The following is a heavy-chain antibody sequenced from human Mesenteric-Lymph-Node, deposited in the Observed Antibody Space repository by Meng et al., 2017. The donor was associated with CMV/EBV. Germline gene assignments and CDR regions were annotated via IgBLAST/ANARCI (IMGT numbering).Heavy chain of an antibody. J-gene: IGHJ3*02. Sequence: GESLKISCAASGFTFSSYSMNWVRQAPGKGLEWVANIKQDGSEKYHVDSVKGRFTISRDNAKNSLYLQMNSLRAEDTAVYYCARDLNYDFWSGWGHYAAFDIWGQGTMVTVSS. CDR2: IKQDGSEK. D-gene: IGHD3-3*01. CDR3: ARDLNYDFWSGWGHYAAFDI. V-gene: IGHV3-7*01. CDR1: GFTFSSYS.